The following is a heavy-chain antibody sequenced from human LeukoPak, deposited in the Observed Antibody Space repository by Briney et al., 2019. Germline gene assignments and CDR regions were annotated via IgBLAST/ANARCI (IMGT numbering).Heavy chain of an antibody. CDR2: ISADNGKT. Sequence: GASVKVSCKASGYTFTSYDINWVRQATGQGLEWMGWISADNGKTNYAQKLQGRVTMTTDTSTSTAYMELRSLRSDDTAVYYCARDPENYYDSSGYYYYWGQGTLVTVSS. J-gene: IGHJ4*02. CDR3: ARDPENYYDSSGYYYY. D-gene: IGHD3-22*01. V-gene: IGHV1-18*01. CDR1: GYTFTSYD.